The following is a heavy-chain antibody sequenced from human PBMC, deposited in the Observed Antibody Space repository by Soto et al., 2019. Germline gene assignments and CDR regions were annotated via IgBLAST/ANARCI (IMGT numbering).Heavy chain of an antibody. J-gene: IGHJ4*02. Sequence: EVQLVESGGVVVQPGGSLRLSCAASGFTFDDYTMHWVRQAPGKGLEWVSLISWDGASTYYADYVKGRFTISRDNSKNSLYLKMNSLRTEDSALYYCEKDRAVVGATYFDYWGQGTLVTVSS. CDR2: ISWDGAST. CDR1: GFTFDDYT. D-gene: IGHD1-26*01. V-gene: IGHV3-43*01. CDR3: EKDRAVVGATYFDY.